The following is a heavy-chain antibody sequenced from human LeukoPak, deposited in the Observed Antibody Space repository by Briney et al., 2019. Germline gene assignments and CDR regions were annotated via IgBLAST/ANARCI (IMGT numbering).Heavy chain of an antibody. CDR3: ARVAIGVGATYYYYYGMDV. CDR1: GYTFTGCY. J-gene: IGHJ6*02. Sequence: GASVKVSCKASGYTFTGCYMHWVRQAPGQGLEWMGWINPNSGGTNYAQKFQGWVTMTRDTSINTAYMELSRLRSEDTAVYYCARVAIGVGATYYYYYGMDVWGQGTTVTVSS. V-gene: IGHV1-2*04. D-gene: IGHD1-26*01. CDR2: INPNSGGT.